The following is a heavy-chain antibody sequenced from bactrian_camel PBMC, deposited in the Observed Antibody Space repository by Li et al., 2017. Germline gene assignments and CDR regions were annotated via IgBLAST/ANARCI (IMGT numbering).Heavy chain of an antibody. Sequence: VQLVESGGGSVQAGGSLRLSCAASGYISCRYMNWYRQAPGKEREFVSGIDRGGRTSYADSVRGRVTISQDNAKNMAYLQMNSLRPGDTAVYYCAAELLPYGGSWNPGVNRGCQSDTRGQGTQVTVS. CDR1: GYISCRY. D-gene: IGHD6*01. CDR2: IDRGGRT. CDR3: AAELLPYGGSWNPGVNRGCQSDT. V-gene: IGHV3S53*01. J-gene: IGHJ4*01.